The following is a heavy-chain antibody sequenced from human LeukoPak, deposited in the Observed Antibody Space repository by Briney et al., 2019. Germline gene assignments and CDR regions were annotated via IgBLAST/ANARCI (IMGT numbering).Heavy chain of an antibody. V-gene: IGHV1-2*02. Sequence: GASVKVSCKASGYTFTAYYTHWVRQAPGQGLEWMGWINPNSGGTDFAQIFQGRVTMTRDTSISTAYMELTSLRSDDTAVYYCARMSTSWCADYWGQGTLVTVSS. CDR2: INPNSGGT. CDR3: ARMSTSWCADY. CDR1: GYTFTAYY. D-gene: IGHD6-13*01. J-gene: IGHJ4*02.